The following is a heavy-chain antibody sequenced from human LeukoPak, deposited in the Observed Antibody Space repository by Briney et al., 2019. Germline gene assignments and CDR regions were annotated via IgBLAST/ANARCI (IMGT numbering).Heavy chain of an antibody. J-gene: IGHJ3*02. CDR1: GFTVSSNY. CDR2: IYSGGST. V-gene: IGHV3-53*01. Sequence: PPGGSLRLSCAASGFTVSSNYMSWVRQAPGKGLEWVSVIYSGGSTYYADSVKGRFAISRDNSKNTLYLQMNSLRAEDTAVYYCARVWSSGPPDAFDIWGQGTMVTVSS. CDR3: ARVWSSGPPDAFDI. D-gene: IGHD3-22*01.